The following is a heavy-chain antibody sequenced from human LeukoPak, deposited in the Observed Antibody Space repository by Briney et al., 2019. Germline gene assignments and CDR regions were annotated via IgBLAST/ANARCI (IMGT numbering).Heavy chain of an antibody. CDR1: GYSFTSYW. CDR2: IYPGDSDT. D-gene: IGHD2-2*01. CDR3: AGTAYCSSTSCHLDY. J-gene: IGHJ4*02. V-gene: IGHV5-51*01. Sequence: GESLKISCKGSGYSFTSYWIGWVRQMPGKGLEWMGIIYPGDSDTRYSPSFQGQVTISADKSISTAYLQWSSLKASDTAMYYCAGTAYCSSTSCHLDYWGQGTLVTVSS.